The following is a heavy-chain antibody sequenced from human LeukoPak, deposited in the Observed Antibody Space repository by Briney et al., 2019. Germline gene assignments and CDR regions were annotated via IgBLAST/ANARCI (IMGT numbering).Heavy chain of an antibody. J-gene: IGHJ6*03. CDR2: INHSGST. CDR3: ARGRSAVVTPDYYYYYCMDV. D-gene: IGHD4-23*01. Sequence: SETLSLTCAVYGGSFSGYYWSWIRQPPGKGLEWIGEINHSGSTNYNPSLKSRVTISVDTSKNQFSLQLRSVTAADTAVYYCARGRSAVVTPDYYYYYCMDVWGKGTTVTVSS. CDR1: GGSFSGYY. V-gene: IGHV4-34*01.